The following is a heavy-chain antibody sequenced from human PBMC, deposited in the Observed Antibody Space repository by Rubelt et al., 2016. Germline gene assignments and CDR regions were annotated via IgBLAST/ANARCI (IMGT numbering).Heavy chain of an antibody. J-gene: IGHJ4*02. CDR2: IDYSGST. Sequence: QLQLQESGPGLVQPSETLSLTCTISGDSISSNSFYWGWIRQPPGKGLEWIGSIDYSGSTYSNPSLRSRVPMSVDPSKNQFSLKLSSVTAADTAVYYCARHAFIVTTGSFWDYWGQGTLITVSS. V-gene: IGHV4-39*01. CDR1: GDSISSNSFY. D-gene: IGHD4-17*01. CDR3: ARHAFIVTTGSFWDY.